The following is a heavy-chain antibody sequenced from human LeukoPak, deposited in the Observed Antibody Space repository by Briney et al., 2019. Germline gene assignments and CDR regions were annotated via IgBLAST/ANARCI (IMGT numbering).Heavy chain of an antibody. CDR1: GGSISSYY. Sequence: ASETLSLTCTVSGGSISSYYWSWIRQPAGKGLEWIGRIYTSGSTNYNPSLKSRATMSVDTSKNQFSLKLSSVTAADTAVYYCARDLYYDFGMMINWFDPWGQGTLVTVSS. J-gene: IGHJ5*02. D-gene: IGHD3-3*01. CDR2: IYTSGST. V-gene: IGHV4-4*07. CDR3: ARDLYYDFGMMINWFDP.